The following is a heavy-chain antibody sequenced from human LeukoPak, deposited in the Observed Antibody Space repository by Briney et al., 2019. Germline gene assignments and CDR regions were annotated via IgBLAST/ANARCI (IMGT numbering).Heavy chain of an antibody. CDR2: INPNSGGT. Sequence: ASVKVSCKASGYTFTSYCMHWVRQAPGQGLEWMGWINPNSGGTNYAQKFQGRVTMTRDTSISTAYMELSRLRSDDTAVYYCARDLGLSVRYFDYWGQGTLVTVSS. D-gene: IGHD3-16*01. CDR3: ARDLGLSVRYFDY. CDR1: GYTFTSYC. V-gene: IGHV1-2*02. J-gene: IGHJ4*02.